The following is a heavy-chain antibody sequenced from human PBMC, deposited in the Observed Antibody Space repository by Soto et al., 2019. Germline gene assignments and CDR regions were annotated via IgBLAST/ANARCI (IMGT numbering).Heavy chain of an antibody. CDR2: ITGSGGGT. J-gene: IGHJ4*02. V-gene: IGHV3-23*01. CDR3: AKTLATVDFDY. CDR1: GFTFSSSA. D-gene: IGHD4-17*01. Sequence: GGSLRLSCAASGFTFSSSAMTWVRQAPGKGLEWVSAITGSGGGTYYADSVKGRFAISRDNSKNTLYLQMNSLRAEDTAVYYCAKTLATVDFDYWGQGTLVTVSS.